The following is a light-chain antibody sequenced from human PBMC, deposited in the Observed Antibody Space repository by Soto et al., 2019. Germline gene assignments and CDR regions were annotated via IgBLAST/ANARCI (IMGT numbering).Light chain of an antibody. CDR1: QGIKKY. V-gene: IGKV1-27*01. CDR3: QKYDTVPWA. CDR2: AAS. Sequence: DIQMTQSPSSLSASLGDRVTITCRASQGIKKYVAWYQQKPGKVPKLLIYAASSLQSGVRSRFSGSGSGTDFTLTISSLQPEDVATYYCQKYDTVPWAFGQGTKVDIK. J-gene: IGKJ1*01.